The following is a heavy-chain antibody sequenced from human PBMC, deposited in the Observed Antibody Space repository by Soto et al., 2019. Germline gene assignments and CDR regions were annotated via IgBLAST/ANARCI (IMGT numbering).Heavy chain of an antibody. CDR3: ARESEDLTSNFDC. CDR2: ISSTTNYI. CDR1: GFTFTRYS. V-gene: IGHV3-21*06. Sequence: GGSLRLSCAASGFTFTRYSMNWVRQAPGKGLEWVSSISSTTNYIYYGDSMKGRFTISRDNAKNSLYLEMNSLRAEDTAVYYCARESEDLTSNFDCWGQGTLVTVSS. J-gene: IGHJ4*02.